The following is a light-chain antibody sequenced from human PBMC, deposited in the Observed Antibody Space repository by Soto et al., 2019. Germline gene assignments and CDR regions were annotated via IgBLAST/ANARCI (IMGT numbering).Light chain of an antibody. CDR1: SSDIGTYNS. Sequence: QSALTQPASVSGSPGQSITISCTGTSSDIGTYNSVSWYQQHPGKAPKLMLYEVSNRPSGVSNRFFGSKSGNTASLTISGLQAEDEADYFCNSYTSSSTLDVFGTGTKVTVL. CDR3: NSYTSSSTLDV. J-gene: IGLJ1*01. V-gene: IGLV2-14*01. CDR2: EVS.